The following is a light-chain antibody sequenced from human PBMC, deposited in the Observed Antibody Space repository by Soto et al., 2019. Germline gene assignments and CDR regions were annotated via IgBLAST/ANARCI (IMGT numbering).Light chain of an antibody. CDR1: QSISSW. V-gene: IGKV1-5*03. CDR3: QQLNSYPIT. CDR2: KAS. Sequence: DIQMTQSPSTLSASVGDRVTITCRASQSISSWVAWYQQKPGKGPKLLIYKASHLESGVPSRFSGSGSGTEFTLTISSLQPGDFATYFCQQLNSYPITFGQGTRLEI. J-gene: IGKJ5*01.